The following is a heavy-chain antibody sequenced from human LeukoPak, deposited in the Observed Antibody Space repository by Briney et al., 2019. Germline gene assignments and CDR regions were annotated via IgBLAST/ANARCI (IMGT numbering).Heavy chain of an antibody. V-gene: IGHV1-18*01. CDR2: ISAYNGNT. CDR1: GYTFTSYG. CDR3: ARERVDYGGNPRLDY. J-gene: IGHJ4*02. Sequence: ASVKVSCKAPGYTFTSYGISWVRQAPGQGLEWMGWISAYNGNTNYAQKLQGRVTMTTDTSTSTAYMELRSLRSDDTAVYYCARERVDYGGNPRLDYWGQGTLVTVSS. D-gene: IGHD4-23*01.